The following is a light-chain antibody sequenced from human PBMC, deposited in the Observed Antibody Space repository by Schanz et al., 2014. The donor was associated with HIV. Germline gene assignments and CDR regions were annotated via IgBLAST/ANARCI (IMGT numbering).Light chain of an antibody. V-gene: IGKV1-9*01. Sequence: IQLTQSPSSLSASVGDRVTITCRASQGISSYLAWYQQKPGKAPKVLIYAASTLQSGVPSRFSGSGSGTYFTLTISSLQPDDFATYYCQQYHYWPPTFGQGTKLEIK. CDR2: AAS. J-gene: IGKJ2*01. CDR1: QGISSY. CDR3: QQYHYWPPT.